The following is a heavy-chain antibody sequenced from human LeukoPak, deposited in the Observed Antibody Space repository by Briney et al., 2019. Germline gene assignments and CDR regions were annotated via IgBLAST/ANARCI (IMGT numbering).Heavy chain of an antibody. V-gene: IGHV4-59*12. CDR1: GGSISVYH. CDR2: LYDTGST. Sequence: SETLSLTCTVSGGSISVYHWSWIRQPPGKGLEWIGYLYDTGSTNYNPSPKSRVTISVDTSKNQISLKLSSVTAADTAVYFCAKEGMGSEATTADGAFDIWGQGTTVTVSS. CDR3: AKEGMGSEATTADGAFDI. J-gene: IGHJ3*02. D-gene: IGHD1-26*01.